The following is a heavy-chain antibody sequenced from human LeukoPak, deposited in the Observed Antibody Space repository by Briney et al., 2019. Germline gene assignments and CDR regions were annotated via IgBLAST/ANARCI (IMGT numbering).Heavy chain of an antibody. CDR3: ARDGLGSSWYVGWFDP. Sequence: GSLRLSCAASGFTFASYAMTWVRQAPGKGLEWVSSISDGGYYTYYAVSVEGRFTISRDNAKNSLYLQMNSLRAEDTAVYYCARDGLGSSWYVGWFDPWGQGTLVTVSS. D-gene: IGHD6-13*01. J-gene: IGHJ5*02. V-gene: IGHV3-23*01. CDR1: GFTFASYA. CDR2: ISDGGYYT.